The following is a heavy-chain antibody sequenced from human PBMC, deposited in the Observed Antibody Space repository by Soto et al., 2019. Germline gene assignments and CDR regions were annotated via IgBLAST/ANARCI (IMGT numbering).Heavy chain of an antibody. CDR2: IWYDGSNK. CDR3: AAATTWNFHFPY. Sequence: QAQLVESGGGVVQPGTSLRLSCAASGFTISTHGMHWVRQAPGKGLEWLANIWYDGSNKFYAESVKGRFSISKDNSKNTLYLQMSSLRAEDTAVYSCAAATTWNFHFPYWGQGTQVTVSS. CDR1: GFTISTHG. D-gene: IGHD1-7*01. V-gene: IGHV3-33*03. J-gene: IGHJ4*02.